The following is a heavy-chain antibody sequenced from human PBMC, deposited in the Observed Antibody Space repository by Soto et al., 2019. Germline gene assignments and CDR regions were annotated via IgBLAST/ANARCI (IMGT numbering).Heavy chain of an antibody. CDR1: GFTVSSNY. CDR2: IYSGGST. J-gene: IGHJ6*02. D-gene: IGHD1-26*01. Sequence: EVQLVESGGGLVQPGGSLRLSCAASGFTVSSNYMSWVRQAPGKGLEWVSVIYSGGSTYYADSVKGRFTISRDNSKNTLYLQMNSLRAEDTAVYYCAREAMGAPGVYGMDVWGQGTTVTVSS. V-gene: IGHV3-66*01. CDR3: AREAMGAPGVYGMDV.